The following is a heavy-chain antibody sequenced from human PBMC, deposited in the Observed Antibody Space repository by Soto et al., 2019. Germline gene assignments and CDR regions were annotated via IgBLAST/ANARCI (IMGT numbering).Heavy chain of an antibody. D-gene: IGHD3-16*01. V-gene: IGHV2-5*02. CDR1: GFSLTTRGVG. Sequence: QITLKESGPTLVKPTQTLTLTCTFSGFSLTTRGVGVGWIRQPPGKALECLALIYWDDDKRYSASLQSRLSITNDTSNNQVLLTMTNLDPVDTATYYCAHIPNYYQYDWFDPWGQGTLVSVSS. CDR3: AHIPNYYQYDWFDP. CDR2: IYWDDDK. J-gene: IGHJ5*02.